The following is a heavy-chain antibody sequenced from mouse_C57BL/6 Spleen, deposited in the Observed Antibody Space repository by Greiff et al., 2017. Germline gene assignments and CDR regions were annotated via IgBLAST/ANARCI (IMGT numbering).Heavy chain of an antibody. CDR1: GYAFSSYW. CDR3: ARKGYYGSDYFDY. Sequence: QVQLQQSGAELVKPGASVKISCKASGYAFSSYWMNWVKQRPGKGLEWIGQIYPGDGDTNYNGKFKGKATLTADKSSSTAYMQLSSLTSEDSAVYFCARKGYYGSDYFDYWGKGTTLTVSS. CDR2: IYPGDGDT. J-gene: IGHJ2*01. V-gene: IGHV1-80*01. D-gene: IGHD1-1*01.